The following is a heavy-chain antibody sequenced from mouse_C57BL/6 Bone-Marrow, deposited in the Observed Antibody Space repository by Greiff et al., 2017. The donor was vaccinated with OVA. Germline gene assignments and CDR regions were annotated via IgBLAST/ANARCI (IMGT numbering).Heavy chain of an antibody. D-gene: IGHD1-1*01. V-gene: IGHV2-5*01. CDR1: GFSLTSYG. CDR2: IWRGGST. Sequence: VQLQQSGPGLVQPSQSLSITCTVSGFSLTSYGVHWVRQSPGKGLEWLGVIWRGGSTDYNAAFMSRLSITKDNSKSQVFFKMNSLQADDTAIYYCAIIYYYGTWYFDVWGTGTTVTVSS. J-gene: IGHJ1*03. CDR3: AIIYYYGTWYFDV.